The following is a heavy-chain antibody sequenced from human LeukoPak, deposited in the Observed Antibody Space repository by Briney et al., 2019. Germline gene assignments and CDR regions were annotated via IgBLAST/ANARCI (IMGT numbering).Heavy chain of an antibody. CDR3: ARFSSTFGGVIVGDDAFDI. V-gene: IGHV4-34*01. Sequence: SETLSLTCAVYGGSFGGYYWSWIRQPPGKGLEWIGSIYYSGSTYYNPSLKSRVTISVDTSKNQFSLKLSSVTAADAAVYYCARFSSTFGGVIVGDDAFDIWGQGTMVTVSS. CDR1: GGSFGGYY. J-gene: IGHJ3*02. CDR2: IYYSGST. D-gene: IGHD3-16*02.